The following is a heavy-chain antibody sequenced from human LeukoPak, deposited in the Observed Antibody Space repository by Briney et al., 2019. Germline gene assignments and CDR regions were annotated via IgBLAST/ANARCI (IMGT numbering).Heavy chain of an antibody. CDR3: ARDARPFDTAMANPFDY. J-gene: IGHJ4*02. V-gene: IGHV1-2*06. CDR1: GYTFTGYY. CDR2: INPNSGGT. Sequence: ASVKVSCKASGYTFTGYYMHWVRQAPGQGLEWMGRINPNSGGTNYAQKFQGRVTITADESTSTAYMELSSLRSEDTAVYYCARDARPFDTAMANPFDYWGQGTLVTVSS. D-gene: IGHD5-18*01.